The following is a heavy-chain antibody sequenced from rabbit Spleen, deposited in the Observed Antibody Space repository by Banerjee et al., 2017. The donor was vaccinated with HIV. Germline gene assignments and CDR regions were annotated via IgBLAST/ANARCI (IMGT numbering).Heavy chain of an antibody. Sequence: QEQLTETGGGLVQPGGSLTLSCKASGISFSSSYYMCWVRQAPGKGLECIACIYGGSSGSTYYASWAKGRFTISETSSTTVTLQMTSLTAADTATYFCARDPGVDTSNLWGPGTLVTVS. CDR3: ARDPGVDTSNL. V-gene: IGHV1S45*01. D-gene: IGHD1-1*01. CDR1: GISFSSSYY. CDR2: IYGGSSGST. J-gene: IGHJ4*01.